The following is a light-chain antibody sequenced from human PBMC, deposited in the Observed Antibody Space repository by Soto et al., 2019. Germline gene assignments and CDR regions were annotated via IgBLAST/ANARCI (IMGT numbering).Light chain of an antibody. V-gene: IGKV3-20*01. Sequence: EIVLTQSPGTLSLSPGERATLSCRASQNVSSSYLAWYQQKPGQAPRLLIYGASTRATGIPDRFSGSGSGIDFTLTISRLEPEDFAVYYCQQYGNLPLTFGGGTKVEIK. CDR1: QNVSSSY. CDR2: GAS. CDR3: QQYGNLPLT. J-gene: IGKJ4*01.